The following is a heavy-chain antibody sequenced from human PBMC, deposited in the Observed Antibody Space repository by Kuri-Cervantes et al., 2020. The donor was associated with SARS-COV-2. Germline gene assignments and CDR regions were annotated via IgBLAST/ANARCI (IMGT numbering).Heavy chain of an antibody. CDR1: GASLHPYS. CDR2: INHSGGT. Sequence: SQTLSLTCAVFGASLHPYSWSWIRQPPGKGLEWIGEINHSGGTKYKPSLKGRVSISVDASKNQISPKLTSVTAADAAVYYCGSPAGGYKSGFDSLGFWGQGTLVTVSS. D-gene: IGHD5-18*01. V-gene: IGHV4-34*01. J-gene: IGHJ4*02. CDR3: GSPAGGYKSGFDSLGF.